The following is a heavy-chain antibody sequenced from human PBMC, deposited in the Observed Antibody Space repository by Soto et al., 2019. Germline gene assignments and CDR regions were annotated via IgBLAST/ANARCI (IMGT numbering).Heavy chain of an antibody. CDR2: ISWSGDD. J-gene: IGHJ3*02. D-gene: IGHD6-6*01. Sequence: EAGPTMVTPTQSLTLSCSCSGCSLSITGVGVGWIRQPPGTALEWLALISWSGDDHYRPSLKTRLTITQDTSKNPVGPTKTHMDTVDTAEYYWARGVATRPVFSFDIWGQGTMVTVSS. CDR1: GCSLSITGVG. CDR3: ARGVATRPVFSFDI. V-gene: IGHV2-5*01.